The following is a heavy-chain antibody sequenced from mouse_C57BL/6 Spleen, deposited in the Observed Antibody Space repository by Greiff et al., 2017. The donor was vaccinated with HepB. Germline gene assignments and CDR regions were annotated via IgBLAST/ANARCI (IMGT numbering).Heavy chain of an antibody. Sequence: EVQLQQSGPELVKPGASVKIPCKASGYTFTDYNMDWVKQSHGKSLEWIGDINPNNGGTIYNQKFKGKATLTVDKSSSTAYMERRSRTAEANDVDNGERGGQSRRGWCAYGGQGTLVTVSA. CDR2: INPNNGGT. D-gene: IGHD3-3*01. J-gene: IGHJ3*01. CDR1: GYTFTDYN. V-gene: IGHV1-18*01. CDR3: ERGGQSRRGWCAY.